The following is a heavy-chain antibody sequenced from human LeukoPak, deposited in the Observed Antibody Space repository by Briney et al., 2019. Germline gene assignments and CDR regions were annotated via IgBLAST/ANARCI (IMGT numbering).Heavy chain of an antibody. CDR1: GGSISSSSYY. D-gene: IGHD2-2*02. Sequence: SETLSLTCTVSGGSISSSSYYWGWIRQPPGKGLEWIGSIYYSGSTYYNPSLKSRASLSVDTSKNQFSLKLSSVTAADTAVYYCAISDGYCSSTTCYNPFDYWGQGTLVTVSS. V-gene: IGHV4-39*07. CDR2: IYYSGST. J-gene: IGHJ4*02. CDR3: AISDGYCSSTTCYNPFDY.